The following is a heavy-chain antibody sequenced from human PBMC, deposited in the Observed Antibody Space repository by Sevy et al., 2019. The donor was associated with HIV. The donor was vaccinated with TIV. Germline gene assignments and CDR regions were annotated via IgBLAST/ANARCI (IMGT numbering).Heavy chain of an antibody. CDR1: GFTFSKYS. Sequence: GGSLRLSCAASGFTFSKYSMSWVRQPPGKGLEWVSTLSFGCGEINHSDSVKGRFTISRDNSKKSLYLQMNNLEAEDTAVYYCAREGCTKPHDYWGQGTLVTVSS. CDR2: LSFGCGEI. CDR3: AREGCTKPHDY. D-gene: IGHD2-8*01. J-gene: IGHJ4*02. V-gene: IGHV3-23*01.